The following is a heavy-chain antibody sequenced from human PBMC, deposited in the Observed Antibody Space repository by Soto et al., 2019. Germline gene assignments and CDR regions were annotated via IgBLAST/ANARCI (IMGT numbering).Heavy chain of an antibody. Sequence: QVQLVQSGAEVKKPGASVKVSCTASGYTFTSYAMHWVRQAPGQRLEWMGWINAGNGNTKYSQKFQGRVTITRDTSASTAYMELSSLRSEDTAVYYCARDTDIVVVPAAPDYYMDVWGKGTTVTVSS. V-gene: IGHV1-3*01. CDR3: ARDTDIVVVPAAPDYYMDV. CDR2: INAGNGNT. J-gene: IGHJ6*03. D-gene: IGHD2-2*01. CDR1: GYTFTSYA.